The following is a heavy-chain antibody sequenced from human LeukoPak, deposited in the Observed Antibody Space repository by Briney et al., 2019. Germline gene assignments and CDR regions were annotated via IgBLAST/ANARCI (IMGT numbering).Heavy chain of an antibody. CDR2: ISYDGSNK. D-gene: IGHD4-17*01. V-gene: IGHV3-30*18. J-gene: IGHJ4*02. Sequence: GGSLRLSCAASGFTFNNYAMTWVRQAPGKGLEWVAIISYDGSNKYYADSVKGRFTISRDNSKNTVYLEMNSLRAEDTAVYYCAEDTDYGDHTLDYWGQGTLVTVSS. CDR3: AEDTDYGDHTLDY. CDR1: GFTFNNYA.